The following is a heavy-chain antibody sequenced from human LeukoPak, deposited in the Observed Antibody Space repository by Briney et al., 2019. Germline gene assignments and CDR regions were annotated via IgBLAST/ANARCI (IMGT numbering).Heavy chain of an antibody. CDR2: IWYDGSNK. J-gene: IGHJ4*02. D-gene: IGHD1-26*01. Sequence: GGSLRLSCAASGFTFSSYGMHWVRQAPGKGLEWVAVIWYDGSNKYYADSVKGRFTISRDNSKNTLYLQVNSLRAEDTAVYYCAKLSGSGSYGIDYWGQGTLVTVSS. CDR3: AKLSGSGSYGIDY. CDR1: GFTFSSYG. V-gene: IGHV3-33*06.